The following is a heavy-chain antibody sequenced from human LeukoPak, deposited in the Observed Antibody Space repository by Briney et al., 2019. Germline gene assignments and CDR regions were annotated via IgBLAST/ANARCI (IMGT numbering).Heavy chain of an antibody. CDR3: ARDRIEQQRTLGRSTTYYNYYYMDV. J-gene: IGHJ6*03. V-gene: IGHV3-53*01. Sequence: GGSLRLSCTVSGFTVSSNSMSWVRQAPGKGLEWVSFIYSGTTHYSDSVKGRFTISRDNSKNTLYLQMNSLRAEDTAVYYCARDRIEQQRTLGRSTTYYNYYYMDVWGKGTTVTVSS. CDR1: GFTVSSNS. CDR2: IYSGTT. D-gene: IGHD6-13*01.